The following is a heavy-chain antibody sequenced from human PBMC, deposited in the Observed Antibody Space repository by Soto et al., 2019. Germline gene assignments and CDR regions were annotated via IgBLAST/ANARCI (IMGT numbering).Heavy chain of an antibody. V-gene: IGHV1-8*01. CDR2: MNPNSGNT. D-gene: IGHD3-3*01. CDR3: ARGLYDFWSGYSPYNWFDP. J-gene: IGHJ5*02. Sequence: ASVKVSCKASGYTFTSYDINWVRQATGQGLEWMGWMNPNSGNTGYAQKFQGRVTMTRNTSISTAYMELSSLRSEDTAVYYCARGLYDFWSGYSPYNWFDPWGQGTLVTVSS. CDR1: GYTFTSYD.